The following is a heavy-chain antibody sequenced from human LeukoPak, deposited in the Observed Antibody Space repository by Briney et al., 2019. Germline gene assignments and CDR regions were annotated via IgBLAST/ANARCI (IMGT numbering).Heavy chain of an antibody. D-gene: IGHD1-26*01. CDR2: MYTLGNT. V-gene: IGHV3-66*01. CDR3: AGYGGRYPYYMDV. J-gene: IGHJ6*03. Sequence: GGSLRLSCAGTGFSVSTNYMSWVRQAPGKGLQCVSVMYTLGNTYYADSVKGRFTISRDNSKNTLYLQMNSLRAEDTAMYYCAGYGGRYPYYMDVWGKGTTVTISS. CDR1: GFSVSTNY.